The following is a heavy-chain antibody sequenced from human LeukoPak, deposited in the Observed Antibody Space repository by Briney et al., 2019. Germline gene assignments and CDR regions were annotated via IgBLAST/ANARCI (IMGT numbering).Heavy chain of an antibody. CDR3: ASRSGFAGFGEFSE. Sequence: SVKVSCKASGFTFTSSAIQWVRQARGQRLEWIGWIVVGSGNTNYAQKFQERVTITRDMSTSTAYMELSSLRSVDTAVYYCASRSGFAGFGEFSEWGQGTLVTASS. V-gene: IGHV1-58*02. D-gene: IGHD3-10*01. J-gene: IGHJ4*02. CDR2: IVVGSGNT. CDR1: GFTFTSSA.